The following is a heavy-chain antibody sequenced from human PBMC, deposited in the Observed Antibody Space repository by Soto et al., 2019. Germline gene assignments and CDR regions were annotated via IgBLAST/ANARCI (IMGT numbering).Heavy chain of an antibody. D-gene: IGHD2-15*01. J-gene: IGHJ3*02. Sequence: SVKGSCKASGGTFSSYTISWVRQAPGQGLEWMGRIIPILGIANYAQKFQGRVTITADKSTSTAYMELSSLRSEDTAVYYCATSVVVAATIAFDIWGQGTMVTVSS. V-gene: IGHV1-69*02. CDR1: GGTFSSYT. CDR2: IIPILGIA. CDR3: ATSVVVAATIAFDI.